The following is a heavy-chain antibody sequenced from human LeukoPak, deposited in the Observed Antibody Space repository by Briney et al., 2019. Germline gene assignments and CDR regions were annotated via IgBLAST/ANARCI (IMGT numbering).Heavy chain of an antibody. J-gene: IGHJ3*02. CDR1: GGSISSSSYY. CDR2: IYYSGST. D-gene: IGHD3-3*01. V-gene: IGHV4-39*07. Sequence: SETLSLTCTVSGGSISSSSYYWGWIRQPPGKGLEWIGSIYYSGSTYYNPSLKSRVTISVDTSKNQFSLKLSSVTAADTAVYYCARDGAGAVADAFDIWGQGTMVTVSS. CDR3: ARDGAGAVADAFDI.